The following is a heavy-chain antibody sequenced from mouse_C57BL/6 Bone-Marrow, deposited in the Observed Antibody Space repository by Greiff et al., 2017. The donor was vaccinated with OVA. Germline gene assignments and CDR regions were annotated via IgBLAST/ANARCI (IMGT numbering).Heavy chain of an antibody. CDR1: GYTFTSYG. Sequence: QVHVKQSGAELARPGASVKLSCKASGYTFTSYGISWVKQRTGQGLEWIGEIYPRSGNTYYNEKFKGKATLTADKSSSTAYMELRSLTSEDSAVYFCARRGKTLSWFAYWGQGTLVTVSA. CDR3: ARRGKTLSWFAY. CDR2: IYPRSGNT. D-gene: IGHD1-1*01. J-gene: IGHJ3*01. V-gene: IGHV1-81*01.